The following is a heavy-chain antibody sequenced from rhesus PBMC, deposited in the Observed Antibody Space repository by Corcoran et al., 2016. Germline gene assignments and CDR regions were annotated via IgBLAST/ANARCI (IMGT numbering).Heavy chain of an antibody. V-gene: IGHV3-30*02. D-gene: IGHD2-2*01. CDR3: TSDSGYY. CDR2: ITKKMVGVAA. J-gene: IGHJ4*01. Sequence: EVQLVESGAGLVQPGGSLRLSCAASGFTFSNSWISWVRQAPGRGREMVDRITKKMVGVAAVSAASVTDQFTISSDDSKITLYLQMNGLKTEDTAVYYCTSDSGYYWGQGVLVTVSS. CDR1: GFTFSNSW.